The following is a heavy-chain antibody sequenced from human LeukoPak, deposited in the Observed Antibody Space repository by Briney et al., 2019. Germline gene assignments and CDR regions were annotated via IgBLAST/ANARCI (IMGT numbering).Heavy chain of an antibody. Sequence: GGSLRLSCAASGFTFGSYAMSWVRQAPGKGLGWVSAISGRGGSTYYADSVKGRFTISRDNSKNTLYLQMNSLRAEDTAVYYCAKPPNDYSNWGQGTLVTVSS. V-gene: IGHV3-23*01. CDR1: GFTFGSYA. CDR3: AKPPNDYSN. J-gene: IGHJ4*02. CDR2: ISGRGGST. D-gene: IGHD4/OR15-4a*01.